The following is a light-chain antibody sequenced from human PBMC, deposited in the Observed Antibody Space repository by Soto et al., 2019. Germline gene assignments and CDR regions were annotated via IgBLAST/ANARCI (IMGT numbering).Light chain of an antibody. CDR2: KAA. V-gene: IGKV1-5*03. CDR1: QSVSTW. CDR3: HQYHIYPVT. J-gene: IGKJ4*01. Sequence: DIQMTQSPSTLSASAGDRVTITCRASQSVSTWLAWYQQKPGKAPKLLIHKAATLETGVPSRFSGSGSGTDFTLTISSLQPDDFGTYYCHQYHIYPVTFGGGTKVEIK.